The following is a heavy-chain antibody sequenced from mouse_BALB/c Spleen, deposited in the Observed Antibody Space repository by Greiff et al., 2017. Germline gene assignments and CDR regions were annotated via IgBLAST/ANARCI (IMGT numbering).Heavy chain of an antibody. CDR2: ISYSGST. D-gene: IGHD2-4*01. CDR1: GDSITSGY. J-gene: IGHJ3*01. Sequence: EVMLVESGPSLVKPSQTLSLTCSVTGDSITSGYWNWIRKFPGNKLEYMGYISYSGSTYYNPSLKSRISITRDTSKNQYYLQLNSVTTEDTATYYCARLNYDYDWFAYWGQGTLVTVSA. CDR3: ARLNYDYDWFAY. V-gene: IGHV3-8*02.